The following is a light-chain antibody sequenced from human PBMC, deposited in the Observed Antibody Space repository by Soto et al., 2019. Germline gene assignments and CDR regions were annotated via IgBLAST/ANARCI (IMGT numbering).Light chain of an antibody. Sequence: DIQLTQSPSSLSASVGDRVTITCRASQSIRYSLNWYQQRPGEAPKVLIYGASNLQSGVPPRFSGSGSGTDFALTISSLQPDDFATYPCHQTAGSLTWTFGQGTRVEAK. CDR1: QSIRYS. J-gene: IGKJ1*01. CDR2: GAS. CDR3: HQTAGSLTWT. V-gene: IGKV1-39*01.